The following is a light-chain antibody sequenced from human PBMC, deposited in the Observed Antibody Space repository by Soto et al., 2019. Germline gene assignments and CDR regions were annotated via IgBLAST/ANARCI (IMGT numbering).Light chain of an antibody. CDR3: QQSYRTPT. V-gene: IGKV1-39*01. J-gene: IGKJ4*01. CDR1: QSISIY. Sequence: DIQMTQSPSSLSASVGDRVTITCRASQSISIYLNWYQQKPGKAPMLLIYATSTLQSGVPSRFAGSSSGTDFTLTISSLQPEDFATYYCQQSYRTPTFGGGTKLEIK. CDR2: ATS.